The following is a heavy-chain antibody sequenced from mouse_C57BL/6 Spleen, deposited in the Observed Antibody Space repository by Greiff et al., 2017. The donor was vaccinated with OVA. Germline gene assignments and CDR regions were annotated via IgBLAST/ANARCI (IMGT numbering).Heavy chain of an antibody. CDR1: GYTFTDYY. D-gene: IGHD2-3*01. J-gene: IGHJ2*01. CDR2: IYPGSGTN. CDR3: ARWDGYLFDY. Sequence: VQLQESGAELVRPGASVKLSCKASGYTFTDYYINWVKQRPGQGLEWIARIYPGSGTNYYNEKFKGKATLTAEKSSSTAYMQLSSLTSEDSAVYFCARWDGYLFDYWGQGTTLTVSS. V-gene: IGHV1-76*01.